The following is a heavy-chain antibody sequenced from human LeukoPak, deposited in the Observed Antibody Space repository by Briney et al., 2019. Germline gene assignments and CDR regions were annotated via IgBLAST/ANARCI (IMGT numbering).Heavy chain of an antibody. J-gene: IGHJ6*03. CDR2: ISGSGGST. CDR1: GFTFSSYA. D-gene: IGHD3-22*01. V-gene: IGHV3-23*01. CDR3: AKGGTLDYDSSGYYLSYYYYYMDV. Sequence: GGSLRLSCAASGFTFSSYAMSWVRQAPGKGLEWVSAISGSGGSTYYADSVKGRFTISRDNSKNTLYLQMNSLRAEDTAVYYCAKGGTLDYDSSGYYLSYYYYYMDVWGKGTTVTVSS.